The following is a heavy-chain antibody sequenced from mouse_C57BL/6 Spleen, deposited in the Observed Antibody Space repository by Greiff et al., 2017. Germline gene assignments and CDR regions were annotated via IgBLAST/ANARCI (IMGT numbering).Heavy chain of an antibody. CDR1: GYTFTDYE. Sequence: QVQLKQSGAELVRPGASVTLSCKASGYTFTDYEMHWVKQTPVQGLEWIGAIDPETGGTAYNQKFKGKAILTADKSSSTAYMELRSLTSEDSAVYYCTRYYYGSSYYAMDYWGQGTSVTVSS. CDR3: TRYYYGSSYYAMDY. V-gene: IGHV1-15*01. D-gene: IGHD1-1*01. CDR2: IDPETGGT. J-gene: IGHJ4*01.